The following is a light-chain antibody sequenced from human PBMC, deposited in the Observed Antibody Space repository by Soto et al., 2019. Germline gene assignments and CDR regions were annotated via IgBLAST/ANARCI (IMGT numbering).Light chain of an antibody. CDR1: QSISSY. CDR2: AAS. CDR3: QQSYSTPHT. Sequence: DIQMTQTPSSLYASLGYRVTITCRASQSISSYLNWYQQKPGKAPKLLIYAASSLQSGVPSRFSGSGSGTDFTLTISSLQPEDFATYYCQQSYSTPHTFGQGTLLEIK. J-gene: IGKJ5*01. V-gene: IGKV1-39*01.